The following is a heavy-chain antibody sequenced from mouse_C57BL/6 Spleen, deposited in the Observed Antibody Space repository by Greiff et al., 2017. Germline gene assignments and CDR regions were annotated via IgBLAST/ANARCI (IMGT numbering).Heavy chain of an antibody. CDR3: TRWCTTVVASDY. V-gene: IGHV1-15*01. CDR2: IDPETGGT. CDR1: GYTFTDYE. D-gene: IGHD1-1*01. J-gene: IGHJ2*01. Sequence: QVQLQQSGAELVRPGASVTLSCKASGYTFTDYEMHWVKQTPVHGLEWIGAIDPETGGTAYNQKFKGKAILTADKSSSTAYMELRSLTSEDSAVYYCTRWCTTVVASDYWGQGTTLTVSA.